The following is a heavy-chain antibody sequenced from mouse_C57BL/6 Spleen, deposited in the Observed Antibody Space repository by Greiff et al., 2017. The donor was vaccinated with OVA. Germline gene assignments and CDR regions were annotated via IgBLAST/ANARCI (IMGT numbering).Heavy chain of an antibody. CDR1: GFTFSDYG. D-gene: IGHD2-5*01. CDR3: ARHSNYVSYWYFDV. J-gene: IGHJ1*03. CDR2: ISSGSSTI. V-gene: IGHV5-17*01. Sequence: EVNLVESGGGLVKPGGSLKLSCAASGFTFSDYGMHWVRQAPEKGLEWVAYISSGSSTIYYADTVKGRFTISRDNAKNTLFLQMTSLRSEDTAMYYCARHSNYVSYWYFDVWGTGTTVTVSS.